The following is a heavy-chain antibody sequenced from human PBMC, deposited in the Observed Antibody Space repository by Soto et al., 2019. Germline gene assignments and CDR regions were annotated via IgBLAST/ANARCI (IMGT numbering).Heavy chain of an antibody. J-gene: IGHJ5*02. D-gene: IGHD1-1*01. CDR2: ISPSSSYI. CDR1: GFIFSSST. CDR3: ARETRDSSA. V-gene: IGHV3-21*01. Sequence: PGGSLRLSCAASGFIFSSSTLRWVRQAPGKGLEWVSCISPSSSYIYYADSVKGRFSISRDNAKNSLFLEMNNLRAEDTAVYYCARETRDSSAWGQGTLVTVSS.